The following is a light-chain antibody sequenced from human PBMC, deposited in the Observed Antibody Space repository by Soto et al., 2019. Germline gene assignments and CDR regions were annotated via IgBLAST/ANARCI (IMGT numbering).Light chain of an antibody. CDR3: QQSYSTPWT. CDR1: QSISSW. Sequence: DIQRTQSPSTLSASVGERVTITCRASQSISSWLAWYQQKPGKAPKLLIYKASSLESGVPPRFSGSGSGTDFTLTISSLQPEDFAPDYCQQSYSTPWTFGQGTKVDI. V-gene: IGKV1-5*03. CDR2: KAS. J-gene: IGKJ1*01.